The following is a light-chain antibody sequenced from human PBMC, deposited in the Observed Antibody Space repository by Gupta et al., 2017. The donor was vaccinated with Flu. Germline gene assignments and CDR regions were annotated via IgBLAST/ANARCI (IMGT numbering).Light chain of an antibody. CDR3: QQYNSYLDT. Sequence: GDRGTITCRASQSISSWLAWYQQKPGKAPKRLIYKASSLESGVPSRFSGSGSGTEFTLTISSLQPDDFAIYYCQQYNSYLDTVGQGTKLEIK. CDR2: KAS. V-gene: IGKV1-5*03. CDR1: QSISSW. J-gene: IGKJ2*01.